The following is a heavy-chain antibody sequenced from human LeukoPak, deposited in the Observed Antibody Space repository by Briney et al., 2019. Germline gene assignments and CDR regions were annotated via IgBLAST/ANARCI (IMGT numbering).Heavy chain of an antibody. Sequence: ASVKVSCKASGYTFTSDGINWVRQAPGQGLEWMGWISAYNGNTNYAQKLQGRVTMTTDTSTSTAYMELRSLRSDDTAVDYCARDDALVATGSFDYWGQGTLVTVSS. CDR2: ISAYNGNT. V-gene: IGHV1-18*01. CDR3: ARDDALVATGSFDY. D-gene: IGHD5-12*01. CDR1: GYTFTSDG. J-gene: IGHJ4*02.